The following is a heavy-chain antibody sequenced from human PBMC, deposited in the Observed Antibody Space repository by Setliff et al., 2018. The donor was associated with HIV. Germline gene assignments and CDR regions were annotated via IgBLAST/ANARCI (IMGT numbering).Heavy chain of an antibody. CDR2: INPNNGGT. CDR1: GYTFTGYY. V-gene: IGHV1-2*02. D-gene: IGHD6-19*01. Sequence: ASVKVSCKASGYTFTGYYMHWVRQAPGQGLEWMGWINPNNGGTNYAQKFQGRVTMTRDTSTNTVYMELSGLRSEDTALHYCALDLPGPAITSGWMKNWFDPWGQGTLVTVSS. J-gene: IGHJ5*02. CDR3: ALDLPGPAITSGWMKNWFDP.